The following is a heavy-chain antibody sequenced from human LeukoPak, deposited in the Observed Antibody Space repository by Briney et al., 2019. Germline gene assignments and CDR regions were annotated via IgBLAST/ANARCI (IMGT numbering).Heavy chain of an antibody. D-gene: IGHD5-24*01. J-gene: IGHJ4*02. V-gene: IGHV3-53*01. Sequence: GGSLRLSCAASGFTFSSNYMSWVRQAPGKGLEWVSVIYSGGSTYYADSVKGRFTISRDNSKNTLYLQMNSLRAEDTAVYYCAREDGYGLNDYWGQGTLVTVSS. CDR2: IYSGGST. CDR1: GFTFSSNY. CDR3: AREDGYGLNDY.